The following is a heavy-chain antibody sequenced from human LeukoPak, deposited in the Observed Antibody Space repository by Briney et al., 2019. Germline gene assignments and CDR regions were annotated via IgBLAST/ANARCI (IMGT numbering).Heavy chain of an antibody. CDR2: IWYDGSNK. CDR3: SRDSGAFAYYDFWSGYSSWFDP. V-gene: IGHV3-33*01. D-gene: IGHD3-3*01. Sequence: GRSLRLSGAASGFTFSSYGMHWVREAPGKGLEWVAVIWYDGSNKYYADSVKGRFTISRDNSKNTLYLQMNSLRAEDTAVYYCSRDSGAFAYYDFWSGYSSWFDPWGQGTLVTVSS. CDR1: GFTFSSYG. J-gene: IGHJ5*02.